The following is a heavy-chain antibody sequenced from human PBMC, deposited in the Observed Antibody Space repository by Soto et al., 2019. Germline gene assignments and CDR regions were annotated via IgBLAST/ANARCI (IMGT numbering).Heavy chain of an antibody. Sequence: SETLSLTCTVSGGSISSGGYYWSWIRQHPGKGLEWIGYIYYSGSTYYNPSLKSRVTISVDTSKNQFSLKLSSVTAADTAVYYCARGRIFEGFDPWGQGTLVTVSS. J-gene: IGHJ5*02. CDR1: GGSISSGGYY. V-gene: IGHV4-31*03. CDR3: ARGRIFEGFDP. CDR2: IYYSGST.